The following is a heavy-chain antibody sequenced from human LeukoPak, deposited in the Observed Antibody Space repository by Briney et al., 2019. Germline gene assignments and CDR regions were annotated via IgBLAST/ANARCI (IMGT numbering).Heavy chain of an antibody. CDR2: IYHSGST. V-gene: IGHV4-38-2*02. CDR3: AREIDY. J-gene: IGHJ4*02. Sequence: SETLSLTCTVSGYSISSGYYWGWIRQPPGKGLEWIGSIYHSGSTYYNPSLKSRVTISVDTSKNQFSLKLSSVTAADTAVYYCAREIDYRGQGTLVTVSS. CDR1: GYSISSGYY.